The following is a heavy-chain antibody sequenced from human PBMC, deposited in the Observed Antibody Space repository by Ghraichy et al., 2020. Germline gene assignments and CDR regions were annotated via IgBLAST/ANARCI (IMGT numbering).Heavy chain of an antibody. J-gene: IGHJ3*01. Sequence: SGPTLVKPTQTLTLTCSFSGFSLSDLGMSVSWIRQPPRKALAWLARIDWDDDKYYDTSLKTRLTISKDIYKNQVVLTMTNMDPVDTATYYCERIRAYDDYNWYAFDVWGQGTMVTVSS. CDR3: ERIRAYDDYNWYAFDV. V-gene: IGHV2-70*11. CDR1: GFSLSDLGMS. CDR2: IDWDDDK. D-gene: IGHD4-17*01.